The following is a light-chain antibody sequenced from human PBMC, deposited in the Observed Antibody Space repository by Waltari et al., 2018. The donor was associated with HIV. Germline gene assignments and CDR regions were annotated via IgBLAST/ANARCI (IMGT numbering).Light chain of an antibody. CDR3: MSYISSATPE. J-gene: IGLJ3*02. CDR2: EVS. V-gene: IGLV2-14*01. CDR1: SSDLDNFKS. Sequence: QSALTQPASVSGSPGQSITISCTGTSSDLDNFKSVSWYQHHLVKAPKVIIYEVSNRPSGVSYRFSGSKSGHTASLTISGLQAEDEADYFCMSYISSATPEFGGGTKLTVL.